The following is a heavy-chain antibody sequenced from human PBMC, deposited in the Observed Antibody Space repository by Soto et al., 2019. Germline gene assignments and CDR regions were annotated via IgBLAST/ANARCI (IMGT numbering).Heavy chain of an antibody. CDR1: GFTFSSHA. J-gene: IGHJ4*02. D-gene: IGHD2-8*02. V-gene: IGHV3-23*01. CDR2: VSDSGGST. Sequence: EVQLLESGGGLVQPGGSLRLTCAASGFTFSSHAMIWVRQAPGKGLEWVSGVSDSGGSTYYADSVKGRFTISRDNSKNKPFLQMNSLRAEDTAVYYCAKDRTGMKSYFDYWGQGTLVTVSS. CDR3: AKDRTGMKSYFDY.